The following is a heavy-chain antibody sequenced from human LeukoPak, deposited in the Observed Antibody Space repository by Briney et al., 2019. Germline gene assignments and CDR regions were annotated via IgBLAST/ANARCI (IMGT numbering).Heavy chain of an antibody. J-gene: IGHJ6*02. V-gene: IGHV1-46*01. CDR2: INPSGGST. D-gene: IGHD2-15*01. Sequence: ASVKVSCKASGYTFTSYYMHWVRQAPGQGLEWMGIINPSGGSTSYAQKFQGRVTMTRNTSISTAYMELSSLRSEDTAVYYCAREPCSGGSCYSRYYYGMDVWGQGTTVTVSS. CDR3: AREPCSGGSCYSRYYYGMDV. CDR1: GYTFTSYY.